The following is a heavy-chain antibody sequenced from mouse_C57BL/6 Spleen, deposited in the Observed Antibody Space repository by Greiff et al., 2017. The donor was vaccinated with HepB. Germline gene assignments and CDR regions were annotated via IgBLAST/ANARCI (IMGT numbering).Heavy chain of an antibody. CDR3: ARDRYSNYVWFAY. CDR2: ISSGGDYI. CDR1: GFTFSSYA. Sequence: DVLLVESGEGLVKPGGSLKLSCAASGFTFSSYAMSWVRQTPENGLEWVAYISSGGDYIYYADTVKGRVTMSRDKARNTLYLQMSSLKSEDTAVYYCARDRYSNYVWFAYWGQGTLVTVSA. D-gene: IGHD2-5*01. V-gene: IGHV5-9-1*02. J-gene: IGHJ3*01.